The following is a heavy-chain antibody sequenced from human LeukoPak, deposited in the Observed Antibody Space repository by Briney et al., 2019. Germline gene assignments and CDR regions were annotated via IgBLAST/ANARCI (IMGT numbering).Heavy chain of an antibody. CDR3: ASAYSSSSSGNYYYYGMDV. D-gene: IGHD6-6*01. CDR2: IIPIFGTA. V-gene: IGHV1-69*13. Sequence: SVKVSCKASGYTFTGYYMHWVRQAPGQGLEWMGGIIPIFGTANYAQKFQGRVTITADESTSTAYMELSSLRSEDTAVYYCASAYSSSSSGNYYYYGMDVWGQGTTVTVSS. J-gene: IGHJ6*02. CDR1: GYTFTGYY.